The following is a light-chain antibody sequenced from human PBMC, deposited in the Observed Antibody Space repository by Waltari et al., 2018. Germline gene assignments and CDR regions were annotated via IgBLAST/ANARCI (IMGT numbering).Light chain of an antibody. V-gene: IGKV1-39*01. CDR1: QSVSTF. J-gene: IGKJ4*01. CDR3: QQSLASPRFT. CDR2: AAS. Sequence: EIQMTQSPSSLFACVGDSVNIPCRASQSVSTFLNWYQHKPGKAPRLLIYAASTLSSGVPSKFCGGGSCTDFTLTIIGLQSDDIAVYYCQQSLASPRFTFGGGTKVQIK.